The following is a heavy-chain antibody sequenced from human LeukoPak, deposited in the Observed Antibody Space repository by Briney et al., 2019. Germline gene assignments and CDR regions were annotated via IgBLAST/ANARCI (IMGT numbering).Heavy chain of an antibody. CDR2: IYYSGST. V-gene: IGHV4-59*12. CDR3: ARDQGAVAGIDP. J-gene: IGHJ5*02. CDR1: GGSISSYY. D-gene: IGHD6-19*01. Sequence: SETLSLTCTVSGGSISSYYWSWIRQPPGKGLEWIGYIYYSGSTYYNPSLESRVTISIDTSKNQFSVKLTSVTAADTGVYYCARDQGAVAGIDPWGQGTLVTVSS.